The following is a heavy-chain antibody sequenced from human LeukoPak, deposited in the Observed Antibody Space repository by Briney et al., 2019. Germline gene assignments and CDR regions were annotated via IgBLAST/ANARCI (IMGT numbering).Heavy chain of an antibody. V-gene: IGHV3-21*01. Sequence: GGSLRLSCAASGFTFSTYAMSWVRQAPGKGLEWVSSISSSSSYIYYADSVKGRFTISRDNAKNSLYLQMNSLRAEDTAVYYCARDLKRRVYYDSSGSDDAFDIWGQGTMVTVSS. CDR1: GFTFSTYA. CDR3: ARDLKRRVYYDSSGSDDAFDI. J-gene: IGHJ3*02. CDR2: ISSSSSYI. D-gene: IGHD3-22*01.